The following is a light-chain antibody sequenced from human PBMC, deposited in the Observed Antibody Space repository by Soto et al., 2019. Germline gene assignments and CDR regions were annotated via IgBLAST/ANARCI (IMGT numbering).Light chain of an antibody. Sequence: EIVLTQSPGTLSLSPGERATLSCRASQSVSSNYLAWYQHRPGQAPRLLIYGASSRATGIPDRFSGSGSGTDFTLTISRLEPEDFAVYYCHQYDIPPQTFGRGTKVDIK. CDR1: QSVSSNY. CDR2: GAS. V-gene: IGKV3-20*01. CDR3: HQYDIPPQT. J-gene: IGKJ1*01.